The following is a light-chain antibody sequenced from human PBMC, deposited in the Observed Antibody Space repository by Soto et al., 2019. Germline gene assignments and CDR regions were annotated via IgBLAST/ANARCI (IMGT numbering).Light chain of an antibody. Sequence: DIQLTQSPSFLSASVGDRVTITCRASQDITNYLAWYQQKPGKAPKLLIYAASTLRSGVPSRFSGSGSGTEFILTINGLQPDDFATYFCQQFKSGTWTFGQGTKVDIK. CDR2: AAS. J-gene: IGKJ1*01. V-gene: IGKV1-9*01. CDR1: QDITNY. CDR3: QQFKSGTWT.